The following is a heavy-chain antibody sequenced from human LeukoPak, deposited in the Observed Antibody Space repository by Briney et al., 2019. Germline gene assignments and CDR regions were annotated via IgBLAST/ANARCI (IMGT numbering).Heavy chain of an antibody. CDR1: GFTFSDAW. CDR2: IKSKTDGGTT. J-gene: IGHJ4*02. V-gene: IGHV3-15*01. D-gene: IGHD1-1*01. Sequence: GGSLRLSCVASGFTFSDAWMTWVRQAPGKGLEWVGRIKSKTDGGTTDYAAPVKGRFTISRDDSNNTLYLQMNSLKTEDTAMYYCTTARATTEVDYWGQGTLVTVSS. CDR3: TTARATTEVDY.